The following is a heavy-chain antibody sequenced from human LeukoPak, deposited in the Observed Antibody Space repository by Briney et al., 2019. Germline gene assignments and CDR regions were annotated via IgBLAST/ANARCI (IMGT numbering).Heavy chain of an antibody. V-gene: IGHV4-59*08. CDR3: ARHLSGTTALDY. D-gene: IGHD4-4*01. Sequence: PSETLSLTCTVSGGSTSSSYWSWIRQPPGKGLEWIGYIYSTGSTKYSPSLKSRVTMSVDKSKNQFSLKLSSVTAADTAVYYCARHLSGTTALDYWGQGTLVTVSS. J-gene: IGHJ4*02. CDR1: GGSTSSSY. CDR2: IYSTGST.